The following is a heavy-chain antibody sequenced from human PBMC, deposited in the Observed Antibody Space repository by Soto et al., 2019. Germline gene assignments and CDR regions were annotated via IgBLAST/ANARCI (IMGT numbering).Heavy chain of an antibody. D-gene: IGHD2-15*01. Sequence: HPGGSLRLSCAASGFTFSSYWMSWVRQAPGKGLEWVANIKQDGSEKYYVDSVKGRFTISRDNAKNSLYLQMNSLRAEDTAVYYCARDCSSRWNDAFDIWGQGTMVTVSS. CDR2: IKQDGSEK. J-gene: IGHJ3*02. V-gene: IGHV3-7*03. CDR1: GFTFSSYW. CDR3: ARDCSSRWNDAFDI.